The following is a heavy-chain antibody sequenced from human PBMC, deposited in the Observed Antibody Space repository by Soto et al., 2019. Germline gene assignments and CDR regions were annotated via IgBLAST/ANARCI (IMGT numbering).Heavy chain of an antibody. CDR1: GGSISSGGYY. V-gene: IGHV4-31*03. CDR3: ARDQFPYYDFWSGYKPIVGFDP. D-gene: IGHD3-3*01. Sequence: QVQLQESGPGLVKPSQTLSLTCTVSGGSISSGGYYWSWIRQHPGKGREWIGYIYYSGSTYYNPSLKSRVTISVDTSKNQFSLKLSSVTAADTAVYYCARDQFPYYDFWSGYKPIVGFDPWGQGTLVTVSS. CDR2: IYYSGST. J-gene: IGHJ5*02.